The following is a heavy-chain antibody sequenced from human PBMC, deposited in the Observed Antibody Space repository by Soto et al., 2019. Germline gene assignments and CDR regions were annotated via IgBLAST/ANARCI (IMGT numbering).Heavy chain of an antibody. D-gene: IGHD5-12*01. Sequence: QVQLQESGPGLVKPSQTLSLTCTVSGGSISSGGYYWSWIRQHPGKGLEWIGYIYYSGSTYYNPSFKARVTMAVDTSKNQFSLKPSSATAADTAVYYCARGIAWLRSAAYCYFDLWGRGTLVTVSS. CDR1: GGSISSGGYY. V-gene: IGHV4-31*03. J-gene: IGHJ2*01. CDR2: IYYSGST. CDR3: ARGIAWLRSAAYCYFDL.